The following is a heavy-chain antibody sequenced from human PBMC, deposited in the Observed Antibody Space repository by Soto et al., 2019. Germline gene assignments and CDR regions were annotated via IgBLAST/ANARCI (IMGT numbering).Heavy chain of an antibody. CDR3: PRDRGYSGKSDDYDI. Sequence: ASVKVSCTASGYTFTSYGISWVRQAPGQGPEWVGWISAYNGNTNYAQKFQGRVTMTTDTSTSTAYMELRSLPSDDTAMYYCPRDRGYSGKSDDYDIWRQGSMV. V-gene: IGHV1-18*04. J-gene: IGHJ3*02. CDR1: GYTFTSYG. CDR2: ISAYNGNT. D-gene: IGHD1-26*01.